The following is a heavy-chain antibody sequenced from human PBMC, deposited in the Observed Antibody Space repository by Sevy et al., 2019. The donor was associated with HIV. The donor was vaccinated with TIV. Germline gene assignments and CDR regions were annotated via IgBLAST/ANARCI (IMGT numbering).Heavy chain of an antibody. J-gene: IGHJ6*02. CDR2: IKQDGSEK. CDR3: AREGVLVASSGYYPVGMDV. D-gene: IGHD3-22*01. V-gene: IGHV3-7*01. Sequence: GGSLRLSCAASGFTFSSYWMSWVRQAPGKGMEWVANIKQDGSEKYYVDSVKGRFTISRDNAKNSLYLQMNSLRAEDTAVYYCAREGVLVASSGYYPVGMDVWGQGTTVTVSS. CDR1: GFTFSSYW.